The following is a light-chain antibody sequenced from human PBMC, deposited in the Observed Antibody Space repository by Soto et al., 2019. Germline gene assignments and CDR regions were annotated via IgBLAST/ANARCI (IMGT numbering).Light chain of an antibody. CDR1: SSDVGAYNY. CDR2: EVS. J-gene: IGLJ1*01. Sequence: QSVLTQPPSAPGSPGQSVTISCTGTSSDVGAYNYVSWYQQHPGKAPKLMIYEVSKRPSGVPDRFSGSKSGNTASLTVSGLQTEDEADYYCSSKRGRNSYVFETGTKVTVL. V-gene: IGLV2-8*01. CDR3: SSKRGRNSYV.